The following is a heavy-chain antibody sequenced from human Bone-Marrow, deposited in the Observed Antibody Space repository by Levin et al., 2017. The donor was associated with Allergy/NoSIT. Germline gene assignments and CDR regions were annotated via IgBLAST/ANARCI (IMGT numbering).Heavy chain of an antibody. V-gene: IGHV4-39*01. CDR3: ARTFGIAVAGISMGFDY. CDR1: GDSISSSSYY. CDR2: IYYSGST. J-gene: IGHJ4*02. D-gene: IGHD6-19*01. Sequence: SETLSLTCTVSGDSISSSSYYWGWIRQPPGMGLEWIGSIYYSGSTYYNPSLKSRVTISVDTSKNLFSLKLSSVTAADTAVYYCARTFGIAVAGISMGFDYWGQGTLVTVSS.